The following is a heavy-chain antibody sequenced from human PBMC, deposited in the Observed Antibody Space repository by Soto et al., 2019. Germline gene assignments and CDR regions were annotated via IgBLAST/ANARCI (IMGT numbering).Heavy chain of an antibody. V-gene: IGHV1-24*01. J-gene: IGHJ4*02. Sequence: ASVKVSCKVSVYTLTELSMHCVRQAPGKGLEWMGGFDPEDGETIYAQKFQGRVTMTEDTSTDTAYMELSSLRSEDTAVYYCAGRYCSSTSCFYYFDYWGQGTLVTAPQ. CDR2: FDPEDGET. CDR3: AGRYCSSTSCFYYFDY. D-gene: IGHD2-2*01. CDR1: VYTLTELS.